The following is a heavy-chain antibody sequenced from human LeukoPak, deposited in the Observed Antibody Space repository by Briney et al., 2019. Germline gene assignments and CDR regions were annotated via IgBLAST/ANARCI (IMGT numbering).Heavy chain of an antibody. V-gene: IGHV4-31*03. CDR3: ARGPTTAPSYWHYYGMDV. J-gene: IGHJ6*02. Sequence: SQTLSLTCTVSGGSISSGGYYWSWIRQHPGKGLEWIGYIYYSGSTYYNPSLKSRVTISVDTSKNQFSLKLSSVTAADTAVYYCARGPTTAPSYWHYYGMDVWGQGTTVTVSS. D-gene: IGHD4-17*01. CDR1: GGSISSGGYY. CDR2: IYYSGST.